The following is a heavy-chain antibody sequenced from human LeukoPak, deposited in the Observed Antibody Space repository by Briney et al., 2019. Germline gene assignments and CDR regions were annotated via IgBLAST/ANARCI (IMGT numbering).Heavy chain of an antibody. CDR1: GYTFTSYD. CDR2: MNPNSGNT. V-gene: IGHV1-8*01. J-gene: IGHJ4*02. D-gene: IGHD3-22*01. CDR3: ARGLGTYDSSELTWPMISF. Sequence: ASVKVSCKASGYTFTSYDINWVRQATGQGLEWMGWMNPNSGNTGYAQKFQDRVTMTRSTSISTAYMELSSLRSEDTAVYYCARGLGTYDSSELTWPMISFWGQGTLVTVSS.